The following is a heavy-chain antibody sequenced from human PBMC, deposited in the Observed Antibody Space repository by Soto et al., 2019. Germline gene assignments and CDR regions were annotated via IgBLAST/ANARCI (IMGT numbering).Heavy chain of an antibody. D-gene: IGHD5-12*01. J-gene: IGHJ4*02. Sequence: GGSLRLSCAASGFTFSNAWMSWVRQAPGKGLEWVGRIKSKTDGRATDNAAPVKGRFTISRDDSKNTLYLQMNSLKTEDTAVYYCTTLYSGYDEFDYWGQGTLVTVSS. CDR3: TTLYSGYDEFDY. V-gene: IGHV3-15*01. CDR2: IKSKTDGRAT. CDR1: GFTFSNAW.